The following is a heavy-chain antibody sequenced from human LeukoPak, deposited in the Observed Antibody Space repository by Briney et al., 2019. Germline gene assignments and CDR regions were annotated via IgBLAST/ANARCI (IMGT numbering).Heavy chain of an antibody. CDR2: ISGSGGST. CDR1: GFTFSSYA. CDR3: ARVLSSGYYRFDY. D-gene: IGHD3-22*01. V-gene: IGHV3-23*01. Sequence: GGSLRLSCAASGFTFSSYAMSWVRQAPGKGLEWVSAISGSGGSTYYADSVKGRFTISRDNSKNTLYLQMNSLRAEDTAVYYCARVLSSGYYRFDYWGQGTLVTVSS. J-gene: IGHJ4*02.